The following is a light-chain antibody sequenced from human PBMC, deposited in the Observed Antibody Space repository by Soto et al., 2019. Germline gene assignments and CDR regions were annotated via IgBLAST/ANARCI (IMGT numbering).Light chain of an antibody. CDR2: DVT. J-gene: IGLJ2*01. Sequence: QSALTQPASVSGSPGQSIPISCTGTSSDVGAYDYVSCYEQHPGKAPKLMLFDVTNRPSGVSHRFSGSKSGNTASLTISGLQAEDEADYYCSSYTTYSTVVFGGGTKLTVL. V-gene: IGLV2-14*01. CDR3: SSYTTYSTVV. CDR1: SSDVGAYDY.